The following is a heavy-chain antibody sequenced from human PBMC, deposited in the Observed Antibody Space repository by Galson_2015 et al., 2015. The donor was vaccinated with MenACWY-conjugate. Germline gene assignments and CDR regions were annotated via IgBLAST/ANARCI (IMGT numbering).Heavy chain of an antibody. Sequence: ETLSLTCTVSGASISRYYWSWIRQPPGKGLEWIGYIYYSGSSNYNPSLKSRVTMSVDASKNQFSLNLSSVTAADTAVYYCARDTSPAIWGQGTLVTVSS. D-gene: IGHD6-25*01. V-gene: IGHV4-59*01. CDR2: IYYSGSS. CDR1: GASISRYY. CDR3: ARDTSPAI. J-gene: IGHJ4*02.